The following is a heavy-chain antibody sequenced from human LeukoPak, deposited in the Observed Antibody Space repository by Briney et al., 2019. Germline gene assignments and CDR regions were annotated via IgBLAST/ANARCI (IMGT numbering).Heavy chain of an antibody. CDR1: GFTFSSYS. CDR2: ISSSSSYI. CDR3: ARDGNTRREYYFDY. Sequence: GGSLRLSCAASGFTFSSYSMNWVRQAPGKGLEWVSSISSSSSYIYYADSVKGRFTISRDNAKNSLYLQMNSLRAEGTAVYYCARDGNTRREYYFDYWGQGTLVTVSS. V-gene: IGHV3-21*01. D-gene: IGHD4-23*01. J-gene: IGHJ4*02.